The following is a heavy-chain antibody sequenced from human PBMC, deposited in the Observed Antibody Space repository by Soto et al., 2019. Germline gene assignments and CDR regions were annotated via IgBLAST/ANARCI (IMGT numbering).Heavy chain of an antibody. CDR2: IYYSGST. J-gene: IGHJ5*02. CDR3: ARDLGYYDILTGHYNWFDP. V-gene: IGHV4-59*01. Sequence: SETLSLTCTVSGGSISSYYWSWIRQPPGKGLEWIGYIYYSGSTNYNPSLKSRVTISVDTSKNQFSLKLSSVTAADTAVYYCARDLGYYDILTGHYNWFDPWRHGTLVTVS. D-gene: IGHD3-9*01. CDR1: GGSISSYY.